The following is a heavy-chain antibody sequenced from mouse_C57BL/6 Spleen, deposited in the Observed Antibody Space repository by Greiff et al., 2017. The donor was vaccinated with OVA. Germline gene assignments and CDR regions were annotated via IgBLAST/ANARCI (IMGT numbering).Heavy chain of an antibody. V-gene: IGHV5-16*01. D-gene: IGHD2-2*01. J-gene: IGHJ3*01. CDR3: AREDGYDAGFAY. CDR2: INYDGSST. Sequence: EVMLVESEGGLVQPGSSMKLSCTASGFTFSDYYMAWVRQVPEKGLEWVANINYDGSSTYYLDSLKSRFIISRDNAKNILYLQMSSLKSEDTATYYCAREDGYDAGFAYWGQGTLVTVSA. CDR1: GFTFSDYY.